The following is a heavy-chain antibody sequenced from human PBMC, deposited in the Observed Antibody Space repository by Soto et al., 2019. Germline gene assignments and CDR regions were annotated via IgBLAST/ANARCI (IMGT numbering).Heavy chain of an antibody. Sequence: GGSLRLSCAASGFTFSDYYMSWIRQAPGKGLEWVSYISSSSSYTNYADSVKGRFTISRDNAKNSLYLQMNSLRAEDTAVYYCARSLRPRWVAAFDLWGQGTMVTVSS. J-gene: IGHJ3*01. CDR3: ARSLRPRWVAAFDL. V-gene: IGHV3-11*06. CDR2: ISSSSSYT. CDR1: GFTFSDYY. D-gene: IGHD1-26*01.